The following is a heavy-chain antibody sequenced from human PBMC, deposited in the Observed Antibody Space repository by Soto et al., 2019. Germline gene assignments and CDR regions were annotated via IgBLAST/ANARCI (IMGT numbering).Heavy chain of an antibody. D-gene: IGHD6-19*01. V-gene: IGHV4-39*01. CDR3: ARQGSPSTGYSSGWYLNWFDP. Sequence: SETLSLTCTVSGGSISSSSYYWGWIRQPPGKGLEWIGSIYYSGSTYYNPSLKSRVTISVDTSKNQFSLKLSSVTAADTAVYYCARQGSPSTGYSSGWYLNWFDPWGQGTLVTVSS. CDR2: IYYSGST. J-gene: IGHJ5*02. CDR1: GGSISSSSYY.